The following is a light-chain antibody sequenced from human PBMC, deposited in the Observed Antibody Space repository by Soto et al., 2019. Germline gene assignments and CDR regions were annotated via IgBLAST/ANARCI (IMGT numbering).Light chain of an antibody. CDR1: QSVSSSY. Sequence: EIVLTQSPGTLSLSPGERATLSCRASQSVSSSYLAWYQQKPGQAHRLLIYGASSRATGIPDRFSGSGSGTDFTLTISRLEPEDFAVYYCQQYDSSPITFGQGTRREIK. CDR3: QQYDSSPIT. CDR2: GAS. V-gene: IGKV3-20*01. J-gene: IGKJ5*01.